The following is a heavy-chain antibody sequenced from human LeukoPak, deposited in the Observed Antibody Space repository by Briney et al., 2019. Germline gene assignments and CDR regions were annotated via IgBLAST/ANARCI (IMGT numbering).Heavy chain of an antibody. Sequence: ASVKVSCKASDYTFTNYDISWVRQAPGQGLGWMGWISAYNGNTNYAQKLQGRVTMTTDTSTSTAYMELRSLRSDDTAVYYCARDPSNTSGWKTWFDTWGQGTPVTVSS. CDR1: DYTFTNYD. V-gene: IGHV1-18*01. D-gene: IGHD6-19*01. CDR2: ISAYNGNT. CDR3: ARDPSNTSGWKTWFDT. J-gene: IGHJ5*02.